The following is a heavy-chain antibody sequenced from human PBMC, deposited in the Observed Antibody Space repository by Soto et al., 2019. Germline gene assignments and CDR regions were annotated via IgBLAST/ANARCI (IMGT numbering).Heavy chain of an antibody. D-gene: IGHD4-17*01. CDR1: GYTFTSYG. J-gene: IGHJ5*02. CDR3: ARATVTTNWFDP. V-gene: IGHV1-3*01. CDR2: INACNGNT. Sequence: ASVKVSCKASGYTFTSYGISWVRQAPGQRLEWMGWINACNGNTKYSQKFQGRVTITRDTSASTAYMELSSLRSEDTAVYYCARATVTTNWFDPWGQGTLVTVSS.